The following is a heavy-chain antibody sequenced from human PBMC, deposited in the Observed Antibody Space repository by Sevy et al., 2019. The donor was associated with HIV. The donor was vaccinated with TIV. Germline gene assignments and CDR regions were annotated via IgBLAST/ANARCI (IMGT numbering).Heavy chain of an antibody. CDR3: ARGAATDYYDTSGFSPSLDQ. CDR1: GGSISGHF. Sequence: SETLSLTCTVSGGSISGHFWSWIRQPPGKGLEWIAYIYDSGSTNYNASLRGRVTISVDTSKNQFSLVLSSVTAADTAVYYCARGAATDYYDTSGFSPSLDQWGQGILVTVSS. J-gene: IGHJ4*02. CDR2: IYDSGST. D-gene: IGHD3-22*01. V-gene: IGHV4-59*11.